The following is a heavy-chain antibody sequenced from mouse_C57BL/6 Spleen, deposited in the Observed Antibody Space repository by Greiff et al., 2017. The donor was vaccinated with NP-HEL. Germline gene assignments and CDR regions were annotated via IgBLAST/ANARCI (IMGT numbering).Heavy chain of an antibody. J-gene: IGHJ2*01. Sequence: QVQLKQPGAELVKPGASVKLSCKASGYTFTSYWMHWVKQRPGQGLEWIGMIHPNSGSTNYNEKFKSKATLTVDKSSSTAYMQLSSLTSEDSAVYYCARPGVYYGYDTYFDYWGQGTTLTVSS. V-gene: IGHV1-64*01. CDR3: ARPGVYYGYDTYFDY. CDR1: GYTFTSYW. CDR2: IHPNSGST. D-gene: IGHD2-2*01.